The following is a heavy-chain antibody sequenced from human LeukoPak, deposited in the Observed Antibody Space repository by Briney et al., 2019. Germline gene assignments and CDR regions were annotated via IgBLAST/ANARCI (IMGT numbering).Heavy chain of an antibody. CDR3: ARVEYSSGWYALDY. J-gene: IGHJ4*02. Sequence: PGRSLRLSCAASGFTFSSYGMHWVRQAPGKGLEWVAVIWYDGSNKYYADSVKGRFTISRDNSKNTLYLQMNSLRAEDTAVYYCARVEYSSGWYALDYWGQGTLVTVSS. D-gene: IGHD6-19*01. V-gene: IGHV3-33*08. CDR2: IWYDGSNK. CDR1: GFTFSSYG.